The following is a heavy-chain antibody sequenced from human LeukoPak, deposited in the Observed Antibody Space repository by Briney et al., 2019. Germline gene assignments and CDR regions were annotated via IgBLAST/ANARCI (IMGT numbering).Heavy chain of an antibody. CDR1: GASISSGDYH. J-gene: IGHJ4*02. CDR2: IHDSGSI. D-gene: IGHD2-15*01. Sequence: SQTLSLTCTVSGASISSGDYHWNWIRQPPGKGLEWIGFIHDSGSIYYNPSLKSRVSISRDMSKNQLSLMLSSVTAADTAVYYCARGGLLTNPEDYWGQGTLVTVSS. V-gene: IGHV4-30-4*01. CDR3: ARGGLLTNPEDY.